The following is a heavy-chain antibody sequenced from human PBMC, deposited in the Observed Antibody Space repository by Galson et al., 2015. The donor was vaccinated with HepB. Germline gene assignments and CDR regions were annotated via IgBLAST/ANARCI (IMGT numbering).Heavy chain of an antibody. Sequence: SVKVSRKASGYTFTGHYMHWVRQAPGQGLEWMGWINPNNGATNYAQNFQGRVTMTRDTSISTAYMELSRLRSDDTAVYYCARGYYDILTGYYLKFDYWGQGTLVTVSS. CDR2: INPNNGAT. CDR1: GYTFTGHY. D-gene: IGHD3-9*01. CDR3: ARGYYDILTGYYLKFDY. V-gene: IGHV1-2*02. J-gene: IGHJ4*02.